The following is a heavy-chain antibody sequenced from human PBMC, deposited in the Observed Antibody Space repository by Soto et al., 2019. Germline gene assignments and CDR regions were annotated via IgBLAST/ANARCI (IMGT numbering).Heavy chain of an antibody. V-gene: IGHV3-74*01. D-gene: IGHD3-3*01. CDR2: INSDGSST. CDR1: GFTFSSYW. CDR3: ASLTMGVVKNWFDP. Sequence: QTGGSLRLSCAASGFTFSSYWMHWVRQAPGRGLVWVSRINSDGSSTSYADSVKGRFTISRDNAKNTLYLQMNSLRAEDTAVYYCASLTMGVVKNWFDPWGQGTLVTVSS. J-gene: IGHJ5*02.